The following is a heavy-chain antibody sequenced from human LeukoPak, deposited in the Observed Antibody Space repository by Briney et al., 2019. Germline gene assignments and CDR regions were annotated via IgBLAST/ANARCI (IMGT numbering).Heavy chain of an antibody. CDR3: AELGITMIGGV. CDR2: INQDASET. CDR1: GITFSSYW. Sequence: GGSLRLSCAASGITFSSYWMSWVRQAPGKGLEWVANINQDASETQYADSVQGRFTIYRDNAKNSLYVQMNSLRAEDTAVYYCAELGITMIGGVWGKGTTVTISS. V-gene: IGHV3-7*01. J-gene: IGHJ6*04. D-gene: IGHD3-10*02.